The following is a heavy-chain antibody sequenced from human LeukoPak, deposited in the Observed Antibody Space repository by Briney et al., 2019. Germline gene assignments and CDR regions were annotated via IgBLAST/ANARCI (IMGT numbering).Heavy chain of an antibody. J-gene: IGHJ5*02. V-gene: IGHV1-3*01. CDR3: ARGIVVKPSANWFDP. Sequence: ASVKVSCKSSGYIFTTYAIHWVRQAPGRGLEWTGLINADDGNTRYSQRFQGRVTITRDTSANTAYMELSSLRFEDTAVYYCARGIVVKPSANWFDPWGQGTPVTVSS. CDR2: INADDGNT. D-gene: IGHD2-2*01. CDR1: GYIFTTYA.